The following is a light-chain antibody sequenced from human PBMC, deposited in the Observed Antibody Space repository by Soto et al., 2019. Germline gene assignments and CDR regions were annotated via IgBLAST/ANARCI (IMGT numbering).Light chain of an antibody. J-gene: IGKJ5*01. V-gene: IGKV1-9*01. CDR2: IAS. CDR3: QQVNSYPIT. CDR1: QGIRNY. Sequence: DIQLTQSPSFLSASVGDRVTITCRASQGIRNYLAWYQQKPGRAPKLLIYIASTLQSGVPSRFSGSYSGTAFTLTITSLQPEDFATYYCQQVNSYPITFGQGTRLEIK.